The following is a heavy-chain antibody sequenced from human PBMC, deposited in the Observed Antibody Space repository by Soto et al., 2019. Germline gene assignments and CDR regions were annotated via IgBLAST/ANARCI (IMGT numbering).Heavy chain of an antibody. CDR3: ARDASRYCSGGSCYTEAFDI. CDR2: INYSGST. Sequence: SETLSLTCTVSGGSIRSHYWTWIRQPPGKGLEWIGYINYSGSTHCNPSLKGRVTISVDTSKNQFSLKLSSVTAADTAVYYCARDASRYCSGGSCYTEAFDIWGQGTMVTVSS. V-gene: IGHV4-59*11. D-gene: IGHD2-15*01. J-gene: IGHJ3*02. CDR1: GGSIRSHY.